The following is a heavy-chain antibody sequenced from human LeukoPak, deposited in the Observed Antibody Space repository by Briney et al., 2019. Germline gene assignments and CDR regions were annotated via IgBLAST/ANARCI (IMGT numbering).Heavy chain of an antibody. V-gene: IGHV3-30-3*01. J-gene: IGHJ4*02. Sequence: GRSLRLSCAASGFTFSSYAMHWVRQAPGKGLEWVAVISYDGSNKYYADSVKGRFTISRDNSKNTLYLQMNSLRAEDTAVYYCARDPSIAVARFDYWGQGTLVTVSS. D-gene: IGHD6-19*01. CDR3: ARDPSIAVARFDY. CDR2: ISYDGSNK. CDR1: GFTFSSYA.